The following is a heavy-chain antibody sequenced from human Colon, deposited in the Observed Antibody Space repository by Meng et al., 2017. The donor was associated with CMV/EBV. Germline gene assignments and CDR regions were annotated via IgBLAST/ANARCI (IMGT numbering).Heavy chain of an antibody. V-gene: IGHV3-66*02. Sequence: GESLKISCAGSGLTLSSMYMHWVRQAPGKGLEWVSVFYSGNTTDYADSLKGRITVSNDNSKNTLYLQMNSLRVEDTSIYYCARGRRYCPNSRYYFFDHWGQGTLVTVSS. D-gene: IGHD2-8*01. CDR2: FYSGNTT. CDR1: GLTLSSMY. CDR3: ARGRRYCPNSRYYFFDH. J-gene: IGHJ4*02.